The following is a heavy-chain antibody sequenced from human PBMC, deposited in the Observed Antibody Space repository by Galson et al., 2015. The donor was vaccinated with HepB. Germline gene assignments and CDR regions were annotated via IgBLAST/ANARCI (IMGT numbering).Heavy chain of an antibody. J-gene: IGHJ4*02. CDR2: IDPSDSYT. Sequence: SGAEVKQPGESLRISCEGSGYSFTSYWTSWVRQMPGKGLEWMGRIDPSDSYTNYSPSFQGHVTISADKSISTAYLQWSSLKASDTAMYYCARLPDYYDSSGSPGYWGQGTLVTVSS. CDR3: ARLPDYYDSSGSPGY. CDR1: GYSFTSYW. V-gene: IGHV5-10-1*01. D-gene: IGHD3-22*01.